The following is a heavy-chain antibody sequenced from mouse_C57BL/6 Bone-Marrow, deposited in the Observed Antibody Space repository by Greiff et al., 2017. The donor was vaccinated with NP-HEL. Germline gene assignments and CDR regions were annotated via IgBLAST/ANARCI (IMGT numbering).Heavy chain of an antibody. CDR3: ARSLITTVVARYFDV. CDR2: INPNNGGT. CDR1: GYTFTDYY. J-gene: IGHJ1*03. D-gene: IGHD1-1*01. V-gene: IGHV1-26*01. Sequence: VQLQQSGPELVKPGASVKISCKASGYTFTDYYMNWVKQSHGKSLEWIGDINPNNGGTSYNQKFKGKATLTVDKSSSTAYMELRSLTSEDSAVYYCARSLITTVVARYFDVWGTGTTVTVSS.